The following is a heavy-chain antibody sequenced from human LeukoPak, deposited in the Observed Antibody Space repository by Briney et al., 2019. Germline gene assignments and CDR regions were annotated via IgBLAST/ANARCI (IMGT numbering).Heavy chain of an antibody. CDR1: GDSVSTDRYY. Sequence: PSETLSLTCTVSGDSVSTDRYYWSWIRQPAGKVLEWIGRMYTNGNSNYNPSLKSRVTISLDTSKNQFSLNLNSVTAADTAVYYCVRGQWGADLDVWGKGTTVTVSS. CDR3: VRGQWGADLDV. J-gene: IGHJ6*04. D-gene: IGHD1-26*01. V-gene: IGHV4-61*02. CDR2: MYTNGNS.